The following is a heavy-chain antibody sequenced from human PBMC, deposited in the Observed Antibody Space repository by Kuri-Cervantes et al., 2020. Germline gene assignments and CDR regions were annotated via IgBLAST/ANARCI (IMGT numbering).Heavy chain of an antibody. CDR2: INHSGST. CDR1: GGSVSSGSYY. Sequence: SETLSLTCTVSGGSVSSGSYYWSWIRQPPGKGLEWIGEINHSGSTNYNPSLKSRVTISVDTSKNQFSLKLSSVTAADTAVYYCARGSRKRRIVVVPAAMRYFDLWGRGTLVTVSS. J-gene: IGHJ2*01. D-gene: IGHD2-2*01. V-gene: IGHV4-61*01. CDR3: ARGSRKRRIVVVPAAMRYFDL.